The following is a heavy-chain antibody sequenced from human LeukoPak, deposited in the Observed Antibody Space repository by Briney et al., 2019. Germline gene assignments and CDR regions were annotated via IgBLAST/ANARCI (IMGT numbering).Heavy chain of an antibody. CDR2: ISAYNGNT. CDR1: GYTFTSYG. J-gene: IGHJ4*02. Sequence: ASVKVSCKASGYTFTSYGISWVRQAPGQGLEWMGWISAYNGNTNYAQKLQGRVTMTTDTSTSTAYMELRSLRSDDTAVYYCARSINPYSWTPVDYWGQGTLVTVSS. CDR3: ARSINPYSWTPVDY. V-gene: IGHV1-18*01. D-gene: IGHD1-26*01.